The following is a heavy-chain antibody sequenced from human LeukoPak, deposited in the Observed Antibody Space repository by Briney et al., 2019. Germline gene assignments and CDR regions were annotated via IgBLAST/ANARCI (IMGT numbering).Heavy chain of an antibody. CDR2: LYYSGST. CDR3: ARLAYWYFDL. Sequence: PSETLSLTCTVSGYSISTGYYWDWIRQPPGKGLEWIGSLYYSGSTYYNPSLKSRVTISVDTSKNQFSLKLSSVTAADTAVYYCARLAYWYFDLRGRGTLVTVSS. V-gene: IGHV4-38-2*02. CDR1: GYSISTGYY. J-gene: IGHJ2*01. D-gene: IGHD3-3*02.